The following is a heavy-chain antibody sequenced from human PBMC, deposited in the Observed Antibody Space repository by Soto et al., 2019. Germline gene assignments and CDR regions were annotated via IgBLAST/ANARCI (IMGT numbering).Heavy chain of an antibody. Sequence: LSLTCSVSGGSISSGGYSWSWIRQPPGKGLEWVGYIFHSGSTFYNPSLKSRVTMSLDRSKNQFSLNLSSVTAADTAVYYCARFSLHGSTLCYFDYWGQGTLVTVSS. J-gene: IGHJ4*02. CDR3: ARFSLHGSTLCYFDY. CDR2: IFHSGST. D-gene: IGHD2-21*01. CDR1: GGSISSGGYS. V-gene: IGHV4-30-2*01.